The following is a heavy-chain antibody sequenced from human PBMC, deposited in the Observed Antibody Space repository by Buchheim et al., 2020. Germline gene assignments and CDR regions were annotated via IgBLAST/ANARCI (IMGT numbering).Heavy chain of an antibody. CDR3: ARNPGAQNWA. CDR1: GFTVGNNY. Sequence: EVQLVESGGGLVQPGGSLRLSCEASGFTVGNNYLGWVRQPPGRGLEGVSLIYSGGSTEYADSVKGRFTISRDSSQNNPYLQMNSLRAEDTAVYYCARNPGAQNWAWGQGTL. CDR2: IYSGGST. V-gene: IGHV3-66*01. J-gene: IGHJ5*02. D-gene: IGHD3-10*01.